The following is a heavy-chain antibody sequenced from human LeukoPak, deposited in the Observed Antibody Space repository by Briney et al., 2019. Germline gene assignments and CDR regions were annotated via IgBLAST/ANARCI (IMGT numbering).Heavy chain of an antibody. Sequence: GGSLRLSCAASGFIFSNFVMHWVRQAPGKGLEWVAFIRYDGTTKYYAGSVKGRFTISRDNPKNTLSLQMSSLRAEDTGIYFCAKDQGTTFGYFNYWGPGILVTVSS. J-gene: IGHJ4*02. D-gene: IGHD1-14*01. CDR1: GFIFSNFV. CDR2: IRYDGTTK. CDR3: AKDQGTTFGYFNY. V-gene: IGHV3-30*02.